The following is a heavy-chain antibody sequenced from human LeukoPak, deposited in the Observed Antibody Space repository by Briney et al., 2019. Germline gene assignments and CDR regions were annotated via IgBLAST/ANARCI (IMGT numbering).Heavy chain of an antibody. J-gene: IGHJ6*03. Sequence: ASVKVSCKASGYTFTDYYIHWVRQAPGQGLEWMGCISTYNGNTNYAQKLQGRVTMTTDTSTSTAYMELRSLRSDDTAVYYCASGVEYRNYGNYIGGPYMDVWGKGTTVTVSS. CDR1: GYTFTDYY. CDR2: ISTYNGNT. CDR3: ASGVEYRNYGNYIGGPYMDV. V-gene: IGHV1-18*04. D-gene: IGHD4-11*01.